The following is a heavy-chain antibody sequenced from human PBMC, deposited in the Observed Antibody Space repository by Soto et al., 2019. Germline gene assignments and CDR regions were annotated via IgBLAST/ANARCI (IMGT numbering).Heavy chain of an antibody. CDR1: GYSFTSYW. CDR2: IYPGDSDT. CDR3: ARHEGFGDSYWYFDL. Sequence: PGESLKISCKGSGYSFTSYWIVRVRQMPGKGLEWMGIIYPGDSDTTYSPSFQGHVTISADKSISTAYLQWSSLKASDTAMYYCARHEGFGDSYWYFDLWGRGTLVTVSS. D-gene: IGHD4-17*01. V-gene: IGHV5-51*01. J-gene: IGHJ2*01.